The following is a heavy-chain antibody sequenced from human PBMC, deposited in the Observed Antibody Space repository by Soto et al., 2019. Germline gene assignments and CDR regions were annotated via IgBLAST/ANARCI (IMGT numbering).Heavy chain of an antibody. J-gene: IGHJ5*02. V-gene: IGHV4-59*01. Sequence: ASETLSLTCTVSGGSISSYYWSWIRQPPGKGLEWIGYIYYSGSTNYDPSLKSRVTISVDTSKNQFSLKLSSVTAADTAVYYCARGDSIVVVPAAMALGVNWFDPWGQGTLVTVSS. CDR2: IYYSGST. CDR3: ARGDSIVVVPAAMALGVNWFDP. CDR1: GGSISSYY. D-gene: IGHD2-2*01.